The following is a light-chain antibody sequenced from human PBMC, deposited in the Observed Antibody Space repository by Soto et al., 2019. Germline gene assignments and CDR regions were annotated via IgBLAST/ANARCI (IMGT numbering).Light chain of an antibody. CDR1: QSVSSY. Sequence: EIVFTQSPSTLSLSLLERSTLSCRASQSVSSYLAWYQQKPGQAPRLLIYDASNRATGIPARFSGSGSGTDFTLTISSLEPEDFAVYYCQQRSNWPITFGQGTRLEI. CDR2: DAS. CDR3: QQRSNWPIT. V-gene: IGKV3-11*01. J-gene: IGKJ5*01.